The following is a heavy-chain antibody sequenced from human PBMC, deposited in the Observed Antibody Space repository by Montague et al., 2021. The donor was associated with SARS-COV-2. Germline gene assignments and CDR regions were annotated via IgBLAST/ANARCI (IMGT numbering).Heavy chain of an antibody. CDR3: ARTTMITFGGVIVPVDY. J-gene: IGHJ4*02. Sequence: PALVKPTQTLTLPCTFSGFSLSTSGLCVSWIRQPPGKALEWLARIDWDXYKYYSTSLKTRLTISKDASKNQVVLTMTNMDPVDTATYYCARTTMITFGGVIVPVDYWGQGTLVTVSS. D-gene: IGHD3-16*02. CDR1: GFSLSTSGLC. CDR2: IDWDXYK. V-gene: IGHV2-70*11.